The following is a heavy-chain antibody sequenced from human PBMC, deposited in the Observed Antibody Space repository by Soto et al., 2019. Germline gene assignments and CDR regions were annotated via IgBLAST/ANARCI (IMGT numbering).Heavy chain of an antibody. CDR1: SGSLSDFY. D-gene: IGHD2-2*01. CDR3: ARGRPHTTSSCYLNY. Sequence: SETLSLTCAVYSGSLSDFYWYWIRQPPGKGLEWIGEINSSGNTNYNPSLKSRVTISIDTSKNQFSLKPSSVTAADTAVYYCARGRPHTTSSCYLNYWGAGTLVTVSS. J-gene: IGHJ4*02. CDR2: INSSGNT. V-gene: IGHV4-34*01.